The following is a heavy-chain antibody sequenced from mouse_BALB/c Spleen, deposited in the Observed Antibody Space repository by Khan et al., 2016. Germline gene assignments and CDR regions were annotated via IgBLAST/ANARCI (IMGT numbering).Heavy chain of an antibody. D-gene: IGHD3-1*01. CDR2: ISYSGST. CDR3: SSTDRIKY. CDR1: GFSFTSGYG. Sequence: EVQLQESGPGLVKPSQSLSLTCTVSGFSFTSGYGWNWIRQFPGNILEWMGYISYSGSTYYNPSLNSRITITRDSSKNQFFLQLNSVTTEDTATYYCSSTDRIKYWGQGTTLTVSS. J-gene: IGHJ2*01. V-gene: IGHV3-2*02.